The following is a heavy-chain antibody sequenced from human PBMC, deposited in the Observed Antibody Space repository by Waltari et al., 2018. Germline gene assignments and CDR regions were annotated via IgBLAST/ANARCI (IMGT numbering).Heavy chain of an antibody. J-gene: IGHJ4*02. CDR3: AKDGSASRLVRYYLDS. D-gene: IGHD2-8*02. Sequence: QVQLVESGGGVVQPGRSMRLSWAASGLPFSRCAVHWVRQAPGKGLEWVAVIWYDGSYKFYADSVKGRFSISRDNPKNTLHLQMDSLRAEDSAIYYCAKDGSASRLVRYYLDSWGPGTLVTVSS. CDR1: GLPFSRCA. V-gene: IGHV3-33*06. CDR2: IWYDGSYK.